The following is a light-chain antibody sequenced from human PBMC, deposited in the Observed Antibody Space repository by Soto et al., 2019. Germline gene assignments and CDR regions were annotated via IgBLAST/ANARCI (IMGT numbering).Light chain of an antibody. CDR3: SRGT. CDR1: QSVSSSY. Sequence: PGERVTLSCRASQSVSSSYLTWYQQKPGQAPRLLIYGASTRATSIPARFSGSGSGTDFTLTISSLQPEDFAVYYRSRGTFGQGTKVEIK. V-gene: IGKV3D-7*01. J-gene: IGKJ1*01. CDR2: GAS.